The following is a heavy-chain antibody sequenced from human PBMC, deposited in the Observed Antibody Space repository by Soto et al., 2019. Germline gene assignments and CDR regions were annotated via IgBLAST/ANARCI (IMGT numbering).Heavy chain of an antibody. D-gene: IGHD2-15*01. V-gene: IGHV1-8*02. CDR2: MNPNTANT. J-gene: IGHJ4*02. Sequence: GASVKVSCKAFGYTFISYDINWVRQAPGQGLEWIGWMNPNTANTGFAQKFQGRVTMTRDIPASTAYVELSGLRSEDTAVYYCARWGQNAAAGPKFDYWGQGTLVTVSS. CDR3: ARWGQNAAAGPKFDY. CDR1: GYTFISYD.